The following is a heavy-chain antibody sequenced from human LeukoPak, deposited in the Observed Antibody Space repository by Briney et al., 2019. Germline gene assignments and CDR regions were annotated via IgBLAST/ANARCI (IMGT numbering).Heavy chain of an antibody. CDR2: VGVDGTR. CDR3: AKTQGYYDY. J-gene: IGHJ4*02. D-gene: IGHD3-22*01. Sequence: PGGSLRLSCAASGFTFSSYAMSWVHQAPGKGLEWVSGVGVDGTRYYVDSVKGRFTVSRDTAKNTLYLQMSSLRAEDTAIYYCAKTQGYYDYWGQGTLVTVSS. V-gene: IGHV3-23*01. CDR1: GFTFSSYA.